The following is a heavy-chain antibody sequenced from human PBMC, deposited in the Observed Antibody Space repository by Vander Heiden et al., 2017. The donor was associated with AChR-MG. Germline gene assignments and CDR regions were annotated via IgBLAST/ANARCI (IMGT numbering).Heavy chain of an antibody. CDR2: ISSSGAAT. D-gene: IGHD3-10*01. CDR1: GFNNFANFA. Sequence: EVQLLESGGGLVQPRESLRLSCAASGFNNFANFAINWVRQAPGRGLEWVSLISSSGAATYYADSVKGRFTISRDNSKNTLSLHMNSLRADDTAVYYCAKTFFYGSGTLDFPLFGLDVWGQGTTVTVSS. V-gene: IGHV3-23*01. CDR3: AKTFFYGSGTLDFPLFGLDV. J-gene: IGHJ6*02.